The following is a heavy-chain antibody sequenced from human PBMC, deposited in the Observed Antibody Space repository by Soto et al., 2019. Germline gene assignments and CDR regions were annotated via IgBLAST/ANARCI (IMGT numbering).Heavy chain of an antibody. CDR2: ISSSSSYT. J-gene: IGHJ6*02. Sequence: GGSLRLSCAASGFTFSDYYMSWIRQAPGKGLEWVSYISSSSSYTSYADSVKGRFTISRDNAKNSLYLQMNSLRAEDTAVYYCARGEPETSYYYGMDVWGQGTTVTVSS. D-gene: IGHD1-1*01. CDR3: ARGEPETSYYYGMDV. CDR1: GFTFSDYY. V-gene: IGHV3-11*06.